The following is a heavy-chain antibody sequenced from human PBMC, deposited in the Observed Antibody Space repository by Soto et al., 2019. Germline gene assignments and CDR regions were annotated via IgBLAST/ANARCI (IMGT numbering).Heavy chain of an antibody. CDR1: GFTFSNYW. J-gene: IGHJ4*02. Sequence: GGSLRLSCAASGFTFSNYWMTWVRQTPGKGLEWVANINEDGSDEYYVDSVRGRFTASRDNAKNSLFLQMNSLRAEDTAVYYCARDSGTYTNYIYYWGQGTLVTVAS. CDR2: INEDGSDE. CDR3: ARDSGTYTNYIYY. V-gene: IGHV3-7*01. D-gene: IGHD4-4*01.